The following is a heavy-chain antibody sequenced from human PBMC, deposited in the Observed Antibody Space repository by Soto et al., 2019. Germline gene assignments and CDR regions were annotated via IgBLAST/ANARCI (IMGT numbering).Heavy chain of an antibody. CDR2: ISAYNGNT. Sequence: QVQLVQSGAEVKKPGASVKVSCKSSGYTFTSYGISWVRQAPGQGLEWMGWISAYNGNTNYAQKLQGRVTMTTDTSTSTAYMELRGLRSDDTAVYYCARDDYYDSSGYYYNLGYWGQGPLVTVSS. D-gene: IGHD3-22*01. CDR1: GYTFTSYG. J-gene: IGHJ4*02. V-gene: IGHV1-18*01. CDR3: ARDDYYDSSGYYYNLGY.